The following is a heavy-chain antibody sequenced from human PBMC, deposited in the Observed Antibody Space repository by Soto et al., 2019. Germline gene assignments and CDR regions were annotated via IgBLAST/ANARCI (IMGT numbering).Heavy chain of an antibody. Sequence: QVQLVQSGAEVKKPGASVKVSCKASGYTFTSYDINWVRQATGQGLEWMGWLNPNSGNTGFAQKFQGRVTLTRNTSVNTAYIELSSLRSDDTAIYYCETSGGGWYLYWGQGTLVTVSS. D-gene: IGHD6-19*01. V-gene: IGHV1-8*01. CDR1: GYTFTSYD. CDR2: LNPNSGNT. J-gene: IGHJ4*02. CDR3: ETSGGGWYLY.